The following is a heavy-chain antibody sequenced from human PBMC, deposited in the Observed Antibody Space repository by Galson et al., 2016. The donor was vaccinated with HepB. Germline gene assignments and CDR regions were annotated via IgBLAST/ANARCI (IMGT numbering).Heavy chain of an antibody. CDR2: IMPSFGTV. V-gene: IGHV1-69*06. J-gene: IGHJ6*02. CDR3: AREGFYGSGGRDV. CDR1: GGIFSTYA. Sequence: SVKVSCKASGGIFSTYAISWVRRAPGQGLEWIGGIMPSFGTVNTAPKFQGRVTITADKSTNTAYMELTSLRSEDTAVYYCAREGFYGSGGRDVWGQGTTVTVSS. D-gene: IGHD3-10*01.